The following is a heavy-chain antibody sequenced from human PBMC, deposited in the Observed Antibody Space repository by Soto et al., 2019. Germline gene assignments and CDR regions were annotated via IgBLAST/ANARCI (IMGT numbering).Heavy chain of an antibody. J-gene: IGHJ6*02. D-gene: IGHD2-2*01. Sequence: ASVTLACTASGYTFTGYYMRLLRQAPGQGLEWMGWINPNSGGTNYAQKFQGRVTMTRDTSISTAYMELSRLRSDDTAVYYCARAPAGPYGMDVWRQGTTVTGFS. CDR1: GYTFTGYY. V-gene: IGHV1-2*02. CDR2: INPNSGGT. CDR3: ARAPAGPYGMDV.